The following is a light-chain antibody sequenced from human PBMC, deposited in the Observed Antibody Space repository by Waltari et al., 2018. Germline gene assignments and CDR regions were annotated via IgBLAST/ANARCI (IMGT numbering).Light chain of an antibody. J-gene: IGLJ7*01. V-gene: IGLV2-11*01. CDR1: SSDVGTYNF. CDR3: CSYAGSYTFV. Sequence: QSALTQPRSVSGSPGQSVTISCSGTSSDVGTYNFVSWYQQHPGHAPKLLIYDVVKRPAGFPDRFSGSKSGNTASLTISGLQTEDEADYYCCSYAGSYTFVFGGGTQLTVL. CDR2: DVV.